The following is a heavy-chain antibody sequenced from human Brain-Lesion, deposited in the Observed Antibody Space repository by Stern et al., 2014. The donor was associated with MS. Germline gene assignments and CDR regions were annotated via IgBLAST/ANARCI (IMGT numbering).Heavy chain of an antibody. CDR2: IYYSGNT. CDR1: GGSVSSTSYA. CDR3: AGEEDIRYCSGGSCTGNWFDP. D-gene: IGHD2-15*01. V-gene: IGHV4-39*01. J-gene: IGHJ5*02. Sequence: QLVESGPGLVKPSETLSLTCTVAGGSVSSTSYAWAWIRQPPGKGLEWIGTIYYSGNTYYSPSLKSRLTISLDTPKNQFSLKLRFVTAADTAVYYCAGEEDIRYCSGGSCTGNWFDPWGQGTLVTVSS.